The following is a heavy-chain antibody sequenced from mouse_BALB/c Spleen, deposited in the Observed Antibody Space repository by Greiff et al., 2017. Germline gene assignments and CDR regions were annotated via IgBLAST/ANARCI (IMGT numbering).Heavy chain of an antibody. CDR1: GYSITSGYY. J-gene: IGHJ4*01. CDR2: ISYDGSN. D-gene: IGHD2-3*01. CDR3: ARKFDGYSAMDY. Sequence: ESGPGLVKPSQSLSLTCSVTGYSITSGYYWYWIRQFPGNILEWMGYISYDGSNNYNPSLKNRISITRDTSKNQFFLKLNSVTTEDTATYYCARKFDGYSAMDYWGQGTSVTVSS. V-gene: IGHV3-6*02.